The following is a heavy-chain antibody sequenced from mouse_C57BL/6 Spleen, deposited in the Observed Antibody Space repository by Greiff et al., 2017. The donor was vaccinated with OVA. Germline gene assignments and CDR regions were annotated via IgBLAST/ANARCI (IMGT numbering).Heavy chain of an antibody. D-gene: IGHD6-2*01. Sequence: QVQLQQPGAELVRPGTSVKLSCKASGYTFTSYWMHWVKQRPGQGLEWIGVIDPSDSYTNYNQKFKGKATLTVDTSSSTAYMQLSSLTSEDAAVYYCAKESLWRKAMDYWGQGTSVTVSS. CDR3: AKESLWRKAMDY. V-gene: IGHV1-59*01. CDR2: IDPSDSYT. CDR1: GYTFTSYW. J-gene: IGHJ4*01.